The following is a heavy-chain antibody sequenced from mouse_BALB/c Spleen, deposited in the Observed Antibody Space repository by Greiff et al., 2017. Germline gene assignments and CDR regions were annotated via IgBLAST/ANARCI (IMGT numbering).Heavy chain of an antibody. CDR2: ISSGGSYT. CDR1: GFTFSSYT. J-gene: IGHJ2*01. D-gene: IGHD1-1*01. V-gene: IGHV5-6-4*01. CDR3: TREAVTTVYFDY. Sequence: EVMLVESGGGLVKPGGSLKLSCAASGFTFSSYTMSWVRQTPEKRLEWVATISSGGSYTYYPDSVKGRFTISRDNAKNTLYLQMSSLKAEDTAMYYCTREAVTTVYFDYWGQGTTLTVSS.